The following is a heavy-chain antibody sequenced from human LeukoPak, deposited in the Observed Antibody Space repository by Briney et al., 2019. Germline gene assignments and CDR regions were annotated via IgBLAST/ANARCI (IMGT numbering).Heavy chain of an antibody. CDR3: AKVRYSGYH. D-gene: IGHD5-12*01. J-gene: IGHJ4*02. CDR2: INSNGSSR. V-gene: IGHV3-74*01. CDR1: GFTLRNCW. Sequence: GGPLTLLCAASGFTLRNCWMHGARQARGKAVVWVSRINSNGSSRNYADSVKGRFTISRDNAKNTLYLQMNSLRAEDTAVYYCAKVRYSGYHWGQGTLVTVSS.